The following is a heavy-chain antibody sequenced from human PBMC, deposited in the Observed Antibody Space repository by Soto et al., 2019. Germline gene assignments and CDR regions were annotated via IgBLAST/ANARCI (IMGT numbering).Heavy chain of an antibody. J-gene: IGHJ4*01. V-gene: IGHV3-21*01. CDR2: INGRSNYK. CDR3: AREDGIAGETSAFDY. D-gene: IGHD1-26*01. Sequence: PGGSLRLSFATSGFMFMTYVVNWVRQARGKGLEWVSSINGRSNYKYYANSVRGRFTISRDNAKNSLFLQMSSLTAEDTAVYYCAREDGIAGETSAFDYWGHGTLVTVSS. CDR1: GFMFMTYV.